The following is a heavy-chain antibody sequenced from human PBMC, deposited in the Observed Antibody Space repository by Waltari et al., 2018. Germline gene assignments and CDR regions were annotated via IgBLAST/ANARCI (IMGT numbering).Heavy chain of an antibody. J-gene: IGHJ4*02. V-gene: IGHV3-74*01. Sequence: EVQLVESGGGLVQPGGSLRLSCAASGFTFSSYWMPWVRQAPGKGLVWVSRINSDGSSTSYADSVKGRFTISRDNAKNTLYLQMNSLRAEDTAVYYCAREDQGWELGHFDYWGQGTLVTVSS. CDR3: AREDQGWELGHFDY. CDR1: GFTFSSYW. D-gene: IGHD1-26*01. CDR2: INSDGSST.